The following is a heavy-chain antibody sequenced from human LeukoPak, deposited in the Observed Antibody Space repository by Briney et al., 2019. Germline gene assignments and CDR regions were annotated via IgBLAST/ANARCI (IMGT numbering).Heavy chain of an antibody. CDR2: IYYSGST. J-gene: IGHJ4*02. CDR1: GGSISSHN. Sequence: SETLSLTSTVSGGSISSHNWSWIRQPPGKGLEWIGYIYYSGSTNYNPSLKSRVTISVDTSKNQFSLKLSSVTAADTAVYYCARVYSSGSRSFDYWGQGTLVTVSS. D-gene: IGHD6-19*01. V-gene: IGHV4-59*11. CDR3: ARVYSSGSRSFDY.